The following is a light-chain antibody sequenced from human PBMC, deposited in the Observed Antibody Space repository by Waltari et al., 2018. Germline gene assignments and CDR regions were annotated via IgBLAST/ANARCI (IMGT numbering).Light chain of an antibody. CDR1: QNIGRY. Sequence: EIVLTQSPGTLSLSPGERATLSCRASQNIGRYLVWYQQKPGQAPRLLIYEASRRATGIPDRFSGSGCGTDFSLTISRLEPEYFAIYYCQNHERLPATFGQGTKVEIK. J-gene: IGKJ1*01. V-gene: IGKV3-20*01. CDR2: EAS. CDR3: QNHERLPAT.